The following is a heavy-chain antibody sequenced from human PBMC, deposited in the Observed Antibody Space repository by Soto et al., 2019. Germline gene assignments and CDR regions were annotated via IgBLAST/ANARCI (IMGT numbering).Heavy chain of an antibody. CDR1: GFTFSSYA. Sequence: EVQLLESGGGLVQPGGSLRLSCAASGFTFSSYAMSWVRQAPGKGLEWVSAISGSGGSTYYADSVKGRFTISRDNSKNTLYLQMNSLRADDTAVYYCAKDPGFRYDYIWGSYFFDYWGQGTLVTVSS. J-gene: IGHJ4*02. CDR3: AKDPGFRYDYIWGSYFFDY. D-gene: IGHD3-16*01. V-gene: IGHV3-23*01. CDR2: ISGSGGST.